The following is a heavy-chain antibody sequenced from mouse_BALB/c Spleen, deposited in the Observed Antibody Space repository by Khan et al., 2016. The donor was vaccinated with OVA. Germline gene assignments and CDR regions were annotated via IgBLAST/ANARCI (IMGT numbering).Heavy chain of an antibody. Sequence: EVELVESGGGLVKPGGFLKLSCAASGFTFSDYYMYWVRQTPEKRLEGVATISDGGTYIYYPDNVKGRFTISRDNAKNNLYLQMSSLKSEDTAMYYCTRGYYGDPFAYWGQGTLVTVSA. CDR2: ISDGGTYI. D-gene: IGHD2-13*01. CDR3: TRGYYGDPFAY. CDR1: GFTFSDYY. J-gene: IGHJ3*01. V-gene: IGHV5-4*02.